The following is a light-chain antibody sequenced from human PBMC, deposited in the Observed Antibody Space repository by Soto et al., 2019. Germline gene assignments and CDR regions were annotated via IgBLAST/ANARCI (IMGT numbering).Light chain of an antibody. J-gene: IGLJ3*02. CDR2: GTS. Sequence: QAVVTQPPSVSGAPGQRVTISCTGSSSNIGAGSDVHWYQQLPGTAPKLLILGTSNRPSGVPDRFSGSKSGTSASLAITGLQAEDEADYYCQSYDNSLIGSVFGGGTQLTVL. CDR1: SSNIGAGSD. V-gene: IGLV1-40*01. CDR3: QSYDNSLIGSV.